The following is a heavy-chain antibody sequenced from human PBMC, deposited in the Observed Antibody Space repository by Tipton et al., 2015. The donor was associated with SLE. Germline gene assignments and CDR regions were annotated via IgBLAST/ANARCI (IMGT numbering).Heavy chain of an antibody. D-gene: IGHD2-2*03. CDR1: GDSVSINSAA. J-gene: IGHJ2*01. CDR2: TYYRSKWYN. CDR3: ARVWMRTSGYFDL. Sequence: GLVKPSQTLSLTCVISGDSVSINSAAWSWIRQSPSRGLEWLGRTYYRSKWYNDYAFSVQGRITITPDTSNNQLSLQLTSVTAADTAVYYCARVWMRTSGYFDLWGRGTLVTVSS. V-gene: IGHV6-1*01.